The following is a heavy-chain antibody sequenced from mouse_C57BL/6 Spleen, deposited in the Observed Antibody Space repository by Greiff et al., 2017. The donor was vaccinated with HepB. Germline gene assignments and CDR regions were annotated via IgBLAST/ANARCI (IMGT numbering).Heavy chain of an antibody. V-gene: IGHV1-81*01. CDR3: ARYLSYGSSLYYFDY. D-gene: IGHD1-1*01. J-gene: IGHJ2*01. CDR1: GYTFTSYG. Sequence: VQLQQSGAELARPGASVKLSCKASGYTFTSYGISWVKQRTGQGLEWIGEIYPRSGNTYYNEKFKGKATLTADKSSSTAYMELRSLTSEDSAVYFCARYLSYGSSLYYFDYWGQGTTLTVSS. CDR2: IYPRSGNT.